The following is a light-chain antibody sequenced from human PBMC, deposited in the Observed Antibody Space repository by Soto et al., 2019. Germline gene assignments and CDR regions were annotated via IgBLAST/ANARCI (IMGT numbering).Light chain of an antibody. CDR2: DAS. CDR1: QSVNSY. Sequence: EIVLTQSPATLSFSPGERATLSCRASQSVNSYLAWYQQKPGQAPRLLIYDASNRATGIPARFSGSGSGTDFSLTISSLEPEDLAVYYCQQRSNWPLTFGGGTKVEI. V-gene: IGKV3-11*01. J-gene: IGKJ4*01. CDR3: QQRSNWPLT.